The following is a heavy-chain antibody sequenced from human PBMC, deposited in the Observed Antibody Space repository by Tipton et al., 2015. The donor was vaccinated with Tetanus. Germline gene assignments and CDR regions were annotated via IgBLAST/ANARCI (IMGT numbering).Heavy chain of an antibody. CDR1: GGLLSTGGYS. CDR3: ARDQGGGRVVRLNWFDP. Sequence: TLSLTCAVSGGLLSTGGYSWGWIRQPPGQGLEWIGYIYYSGDTFYNPSLKSRVTISVDTSKNQFSLNLRSVTAADTAVYYCARDQGGGRVVRLNWFDPWGQGTLVTVSS. D-gene: IGHD6-6*01. V-gene: IGHV4-31*11. J-gene: IGHJ5*02. CDR2: IYYSGDT.